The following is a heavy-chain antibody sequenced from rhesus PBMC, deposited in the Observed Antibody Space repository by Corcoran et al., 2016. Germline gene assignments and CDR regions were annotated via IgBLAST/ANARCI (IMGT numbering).Heavy chain of an antibody. CDR3: ARLDGNWSDS. D-gene: IGHD4-35*01. J-gene: IGHJ6*01. Sequence: QVQLQESGPGLVKPPETLSLTCAVSGGSISSSTWWSWIRQSPGKGLEWIGYIYGGSGSTSYNPSLMSRGTISTDTCKNQVSLKLSYVTAADTAVYYCARLDGNWSDSWGQGVVVTVSS. CDR1: GGSISSSTW. CDR2: IYGGSGST. V-gene: IGHV4-65*01.